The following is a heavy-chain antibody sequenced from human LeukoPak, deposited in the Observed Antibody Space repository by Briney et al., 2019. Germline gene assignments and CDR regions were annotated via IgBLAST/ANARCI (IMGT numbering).Heavy chain of an antibody. CDR1: GFTFSSYS. Sequence: GGSLRLSCAVSGFTFSSYSMNWVRQAPGKGLEWVSSISSSSSYIYYADSVKGRFTISRDNAKNSLYLQMNSLRAEDTAVYYCASTWIAAHYFDYWGQGTLVTVSS. V-gene: IGHV3-21*01. D-gene: IGHD5-12*01. CDR3: ASTWIAAHYFDY. J-gene: IGHJ4*02. CDR2: ISSSSSYI.